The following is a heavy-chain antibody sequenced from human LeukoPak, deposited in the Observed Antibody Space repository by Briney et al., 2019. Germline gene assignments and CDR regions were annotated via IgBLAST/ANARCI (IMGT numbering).Heavy chain of an antibody. CDR1: GCSISSYY. Sequence: PAETLSLTCTVSGCSISSYYWSWIRQPPGKGLEWIGYIYHTGSTNYNPSLKSRVTISVDTSKNQFSLKLNSVTAADTAVYYCARHLYDRSGYYYPGAFDIWGQGTMVTVSS. J-gene: IGHJ3*02. CDR3: ARHLYDRSGYYYPGAFDI. V-gene: IGHV4-59*08. D-gene: IGHD3-22*01. CDR2: IYHTGST.